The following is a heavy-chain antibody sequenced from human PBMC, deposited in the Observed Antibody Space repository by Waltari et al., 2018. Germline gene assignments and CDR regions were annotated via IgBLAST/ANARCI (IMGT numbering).Heavy chain of an antibody. CDR2: IYSGGST. Sequence: EVQLLESGGGLVQPGGSLRLSCAASGFTFSSYAMRWVRQAPGKGLEWVSVIYSGGSTYDADSVKGRFTISRDNSKNTLYLQMNSLRAEDTAVYYCAKGPSSGYVPYYFDYWGQGTLVTVSS. CDR3: AKGPSSGYVPYYFDY. V-gene: IGHV3-23*03. J-gene: IGHJ4*02. D-gene: IGHD3-3*01. CDR1: GFTFSSYA.